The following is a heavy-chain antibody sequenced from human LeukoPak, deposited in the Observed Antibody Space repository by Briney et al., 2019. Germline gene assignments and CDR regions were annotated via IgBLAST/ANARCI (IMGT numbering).Heavy chain of an antibody. CDR3: ARPVFPHIFQD. Sequence: GGSLRLSCAASGFTFSTYWMSWVRQAPGKGLEWVGNIKQDGSEKYYVDSVKGRFTISRDNAKNSLYLQMNSLRAEDTAVYYCARPVFPHIFQDWGQGTLVTVSS. V-gene: IGHV3-7*04. CDR2: IKQDGSEK. J-gene: IGHJ1*01. CDR1: GFTFSTYW. D-gene: IGHD2-21*01.